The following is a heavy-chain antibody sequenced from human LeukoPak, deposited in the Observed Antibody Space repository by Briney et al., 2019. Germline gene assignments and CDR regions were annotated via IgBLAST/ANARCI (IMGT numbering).Heavy chain of an antibody. J-gene: IGHJ4*02. Sequence: PGGSLRLSCAASGFTFSSYSMNWVRQAPGKGLEWVSAISGSGGSTYYADSVKGRFTISRDNSKNTLYLQMNSLRAEDTAVYYCASGSGSYYNSFDYWGQGTLVTVSS. CDR3: ASGSGSYYNSFDY. D-gene: IGHD3-10*01. V-gene: IGHV3-23*01. CDR2: ISGSGGST. CDR1: GFTFSSYS.